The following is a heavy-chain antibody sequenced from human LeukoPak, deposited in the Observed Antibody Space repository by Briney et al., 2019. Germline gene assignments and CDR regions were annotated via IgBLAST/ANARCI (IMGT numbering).Heavy chain of an antibody. CDR1: GYTFSSYA. D-gene: IGHD6-19*01. CDR3: AKGAGQWLVPSEYFQY. Sequence: GGSLRLSCAASGYTFSSYAMSWVRQAPGKGLEWVSLISDSGGSTYYADSVKGRFAISRDNSKNTLYLQMNSLRAEDTAVYYCAKGAGQWLVPSEYFQYWGQGALVTVSS. CDR2: ISDSGGST. V-gene: IGHV3-23*01. J-gene: IGHJ1*01.